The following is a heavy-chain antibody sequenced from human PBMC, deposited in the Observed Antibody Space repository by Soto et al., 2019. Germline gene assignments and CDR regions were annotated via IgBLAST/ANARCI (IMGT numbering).Heavy chain of an antibody. CDR3: ARDKDIVLMVPYYFDY. CDR2: IWYDGSNK. CDR1: GFTFSSYS. J-gene: IGHJ4*02. Sequence: VQLVESGGGVVQPGRSLRLSCAASGFTFSSYSMHWVRQAPGKGLEWVAVIWYDGSNKYYADSVKGRFTISRDNSKNTLYLQMNSLRAEDTAVYYCARDKDIVLMVPYYFDYWGQGTLVTVSS. V-gene: IGHV3-33*01. D-gene: IGHD2-8*01.